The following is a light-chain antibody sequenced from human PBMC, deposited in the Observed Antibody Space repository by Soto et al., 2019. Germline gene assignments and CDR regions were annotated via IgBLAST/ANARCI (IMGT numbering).Light chain of an antibody. J-gene: IGLJ1*01. CDR2: QVN. Sequence: QSALTQPPSASGSPGQSVTISCTGTSSDIGVYDFVSWYQQHPGKAPTVIIYQVNKRPSGVPDRFSGSKSGNTASLPVSGLRPEDEADYFCSSLAGSYSPYVFGTGTKLTVL. CDR3: SSLAGSYSPYV. V-gene: IGLV2-8*01. CDR1: SSDIGVYDF.